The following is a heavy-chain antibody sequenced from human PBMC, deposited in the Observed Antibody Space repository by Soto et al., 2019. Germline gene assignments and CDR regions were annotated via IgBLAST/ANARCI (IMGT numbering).Heavy chain of an antibody. CDR2: ISGSGGST. J-gene: IGHJ5*02. CDR1: GFTFSSYA. CDR3: VKSPIHCSSTSCLQLYNWFDP. D-gene: IGHD2-2*01. V-gene: IGHV3-23*01. Sequence: GGSLRLSCAASGFTFSSYAMSWVRQAPGKGLEWVSAISGSGGSTYYADSVEGRFTISRDNSKNTLYLQMNSLRAEDTAVYYCVKSPIHCSSTSCLQLYNWFDPWGQGTLVTVSS.